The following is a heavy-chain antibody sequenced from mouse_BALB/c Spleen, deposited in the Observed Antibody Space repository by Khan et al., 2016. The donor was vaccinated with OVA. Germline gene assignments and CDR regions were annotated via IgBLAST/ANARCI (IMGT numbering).Heavy chain of an antibody. D-gene: IGHD2-4*01. J-gene: IGHJ3*01. CDR2: IWTGGIT. CDR3: ARSYDYDVGGFAY. CDR1: GFSLSNYG. V-gene: IGHV2-9*02. Sequence: QVQLKESGPGLVAPSQSLSITCTVSGFSLSNYGVHWVRQPPGKGLEWLGVIWTGGITNYNSALMSRLSISNDNSKSQVFLKMNRLQTDDTAIYYSARSYDYDVGGFAYWGQGTLVTVSA.